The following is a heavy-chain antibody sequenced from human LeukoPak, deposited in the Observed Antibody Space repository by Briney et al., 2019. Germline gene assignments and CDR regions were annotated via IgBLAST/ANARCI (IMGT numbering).Heavy chain of an antibody. V-gene: IGHV3-23*01. Sequence: PGGSLRLSCAAAGFTFRSYAMNWVRQGPGKGLEWVSTMSASDAGTYYADSVKGRFTISRDNSKNTLYLQMNSLRAEDTAVYYCARIPPDYDSSGYYYFDYWGQGTLVTVSS. CDR3: ARIPPDYDSSGYYYFDY. CDR1: GFTFRSYA. D-gene: IGHD3-22*01. J-gene: IGHJ4*02. CDR2: MSASDAGT.